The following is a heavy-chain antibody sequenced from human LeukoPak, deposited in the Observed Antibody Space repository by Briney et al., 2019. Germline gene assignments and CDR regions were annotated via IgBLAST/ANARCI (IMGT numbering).Heavy chain of an antibody. CDR1: GGSFSGYY. J-gene: IGHJ4*02. V-gene: IGHV4-34*01. D-gene: IGHD6-6*01. CDR3: AGSSIAARPRRHFDY. CDR2: INHSGST. Sequence: SETLSLTCAVYGGSFSGYYWSWIRQPPGKGLEWIGEINHSGSTNYNPSLKSRVTISVDTSKNQFSLKLSSVTAADTAVYYCAGSSIAARPRRHFDYWGQGTLVTVPS.